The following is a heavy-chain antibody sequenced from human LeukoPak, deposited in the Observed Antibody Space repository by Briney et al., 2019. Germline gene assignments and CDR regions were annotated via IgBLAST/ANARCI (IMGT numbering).Heavy chain of an antibody. D-gene: IGHD3-22*01. CDR2: IYTSGST. CDR1: GVSITTHY. V-gene: IGHV4-4*07. Sequence: NASETLSLTCTVSGVSITTHYWSWIRQPAGKGLEWIGRIYTSGSTNYNPSLKSRVTMSVDTSKNQFSLKLSSVTAADTAVYYCARSYYDSSDYWGQGTLVTVSS. J-gene: IGHJ4*02. CDR3: ARSYYDSSDY.